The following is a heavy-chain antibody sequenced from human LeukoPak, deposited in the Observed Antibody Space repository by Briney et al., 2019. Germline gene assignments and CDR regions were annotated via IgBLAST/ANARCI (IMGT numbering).Heavy chain of an antibody. D-gene: IGHD6-13*01. CDR3: ASDLIAAAGEFDY. CDR1: GFTFSTYS. V-gene: IGHV3-21*01. J-gene: IGHJ4*02. CDR2: ISPDSNYK. Sequence: GGSLRLSCAASGFTFSTYSMNWLRLAPGKGLEWVSSISPDSNYKYYVDSVKGRFTISRDNAKSSLYLQMNSLRAEDTAVYYCASDLIAAAGEFDYWGQGTLVTVSS.